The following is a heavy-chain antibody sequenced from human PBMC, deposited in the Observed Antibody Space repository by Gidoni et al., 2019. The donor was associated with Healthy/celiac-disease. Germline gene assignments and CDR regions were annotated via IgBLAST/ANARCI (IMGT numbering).Heavy chain of an antibody. V-gene: IGHV3-9*01. J-gene: IGHJ3*02. CDR2: ISWNSGSI. CDR1: GFTFDDYA. D-gene: IGHD6-19*01. CDR3: AKVARGLVHGPLAFDI. Sequence: EVQLVESGGGLVQPGRSLRLSCAASGFTFDDYAMHWVRQAPGKGLEWVSGISWNSGSIGYADSVKGRFTISRDNAKNSLYLQMNSLRAEDTALYYCAKVARGLVHGPLAFDIWGQGTMVTVSS.